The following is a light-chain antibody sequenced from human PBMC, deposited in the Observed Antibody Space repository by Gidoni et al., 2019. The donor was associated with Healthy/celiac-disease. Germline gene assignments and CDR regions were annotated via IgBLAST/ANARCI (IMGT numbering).Light chain of an antibody. J-gene: IGKJ2*01. Sequence: DIVLTQSPGTLSLSPGERATLSCKASQSVSRNYLVWYQQTPGQAPRLLIFGASSRATGIPDRFSGSGYGTHFTLTISRLEPEDFAVYYCQQYGSSPYTFGQGTKLEIK. CDR2: GAS. CDR3: QQYGSSPYT. CDR1: QSVSRNY. V-gene: IGKV3-20*01.